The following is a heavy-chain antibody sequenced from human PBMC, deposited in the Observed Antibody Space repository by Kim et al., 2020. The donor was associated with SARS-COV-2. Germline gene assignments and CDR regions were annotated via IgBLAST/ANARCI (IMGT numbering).Heavy chain of an antibody. CDR3: AKTRGMGYFQH. J-gene: IGHJ1*01. CDR2: ISWNSGSI. Sequence: GGSLRLSCAASGFTFDDYAMHWVRQAPGKGLEWVSGISWNSGSIGYADSVKGRFTISRDNAKNSLYLQMNSLRAEDTALYYCAKTRGMGYFQHWGQGTLV. V-gene: IGHV3-9*01. CDR1: GFTFDDYA.